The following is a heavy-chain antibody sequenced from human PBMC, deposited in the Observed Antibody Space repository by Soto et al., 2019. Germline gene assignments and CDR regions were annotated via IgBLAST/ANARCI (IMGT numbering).Heavy chain of an antibody. Sequence: ASVKVSCKVSGYTLTELSMHWVRQAPGKGLEWMGGFDPEDGETIYAQKFQGRVTMTEDTSTDTAYMELSSLRSEDTAVYYCATLALYSSGWYFDYWGQGTLVTVSS. CDR3: ATLALYSSGWYFDY. D-gene: IGHD6-19*01. CDR2: FDPEDGET. J-gene: IGHJ4*02. CDR1: GYTLTELS. V-gene: IGHV1-24*01.